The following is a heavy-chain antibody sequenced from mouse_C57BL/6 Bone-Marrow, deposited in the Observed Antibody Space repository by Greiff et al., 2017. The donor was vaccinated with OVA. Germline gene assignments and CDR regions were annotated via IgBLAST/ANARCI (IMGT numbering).Heavy chain of an antibody. D-gene: IGHD2-12*01. V-gene: IGHV1-26*01. J-gene: IGHJ4*01. CDR1: GYTFTDYY. CDR2: INPNNGGT. Sequence: VQLKQSGPELVKPGASVKISCKASGYTFTDYYMNWVKQSHGKSLEWIGDINPNNGGTSYNQKFKGKATLTVDKSSSTAYMGLRSLTSEDSAVYYCAGLRDYYAMDYCGQGTSVTVSS. CDR3: AGLRDYYAMDY.